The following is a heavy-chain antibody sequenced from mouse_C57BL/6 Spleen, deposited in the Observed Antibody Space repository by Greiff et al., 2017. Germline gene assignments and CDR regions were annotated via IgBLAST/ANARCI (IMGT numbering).Heavy chain of an antibody. J-gene: IGHJ3*01. Sequence: EVQGVESGGGLVQPGESLKLSCESNEYEFPSHDMSWVRKTPEKRLELVAAINSDGGSTYYPDTMERRFIISRDNTKTTRYLQMSSLRSEDTALYYVARRDYDYSWFAYWGQGTLVTVSA. CDR1: EYEFPSHD. CDR3: ARRDYDYSWFAY. D-gene: IGHD2-4*01. V-gene: IGHV5-2*01. CDR2: INSDGGST.